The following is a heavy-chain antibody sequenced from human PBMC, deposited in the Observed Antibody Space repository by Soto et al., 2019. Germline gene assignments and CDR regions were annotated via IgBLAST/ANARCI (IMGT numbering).Heavy chain of an antibody. Sequence: QITLKESGPTLVKPTQTLTLTCTFSGFSLSTSRVGVGWIRQPPGKALEFLALIYWDDDKRYSPSLKSKLTIAKYSSKNQVVLTMTNMEPVDTATYYYARSHYDINGLHGGSWLFDYWGQGTLVTV. D-gene: IGHD3-22*01. CDR1: GFSLSTSRVG. CDR3: ARSHYDINGLHGGSWLFDY. V-gene: IGHV2-5*02. J-gene: IGHJ4*02. CDR2: IYWDDDK.